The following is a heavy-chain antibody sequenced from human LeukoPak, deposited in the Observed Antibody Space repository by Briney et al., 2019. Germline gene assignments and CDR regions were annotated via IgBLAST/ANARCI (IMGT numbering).Heavy chain of an antibody. Sequence: GGSLRLSCAASGFTFSSYAMTWVRQAPGKGLEWVSSISGSGGSTYYADSVKGRFTISRDNSKNTLYLQMNSLRAEDTAVYYCARDLDTAMGSMDVWGKGTTVTVSS. CDR2: ISGSGGST. D-gene: IGHD5-18*01. CDR1: GFTFSSYA. J-gene: IGHJ6*03. CDR3: ARDLDTAMGSMDV. V-gene: IGHV3-23*01.